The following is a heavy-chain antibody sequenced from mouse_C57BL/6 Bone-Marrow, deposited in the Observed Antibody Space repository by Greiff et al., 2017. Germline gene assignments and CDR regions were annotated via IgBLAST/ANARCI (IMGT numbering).Heavy chain of an antibody. Sequence: QVQLQQSGPGLVKPSQSLFLTCSITGFPITSGYYWIWIRQSPGKPLEWMGYITHSGETFYNPSLQSPISITRETSKNQFFLQLNSVTTEDTAMYYCAGDRSPPSYYINYHFAYWGQGTLVTVSA. V-gene: IGHV12-3*01. J-gene: IGHJ3*01. CDR1: GFPITSGYY. CDR2: ITHSGET. CDR3: AGDRSPPSYYINYHFAY. D-gene: IGHD2-5*01.